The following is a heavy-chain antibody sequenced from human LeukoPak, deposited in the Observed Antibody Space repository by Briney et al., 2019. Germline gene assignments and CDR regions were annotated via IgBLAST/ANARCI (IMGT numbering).Heavy chain of an antibody. CDR2: IYTSGST. D-gene: IGHD1-26*01. CDR3: ARAMVGATMNWFDP. Sequence: SETLSLTCTVSGGSISSYYWSLIRQPAGKGLEWIGRIYTSGSTNYNPSLKSRVTMSVDTSKNQFSLKLSSVTAADTAVYYCARAMVGATMNWFDPWGQGTLVTVSS. V-gene: IGHV4-4*07. J-gene: IGHJ5*02. CDR1: GGSISSYY.